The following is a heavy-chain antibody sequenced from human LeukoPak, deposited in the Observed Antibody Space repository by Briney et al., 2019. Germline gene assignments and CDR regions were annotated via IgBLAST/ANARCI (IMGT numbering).Heavy chain of an antibody. CDR1: GGSFSGYY. Sequence: SETLSLTCAVYGGSFSGYYWSWIRQPPGKGLEWIGEINHSGSTNYNPSLKSRVTISVDTSKNQFSLKPSSVTAADTAVYYCARVRFGSGYYYLRLYYFDYWGQGTLVTVSS. CDR3: ARVRFGSGYYYLRLYYFDY. J-gene: IGHJ4*02. V-gene: IGHV4-34*01. CDR2: INHSGST. D-gene: IGHD3-22*01.